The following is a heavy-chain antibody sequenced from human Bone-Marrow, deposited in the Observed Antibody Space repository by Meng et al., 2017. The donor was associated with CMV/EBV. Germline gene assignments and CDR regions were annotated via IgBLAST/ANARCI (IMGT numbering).Heavy chain of an antibody. D-gene: IGHD3-10*01. CDR2: IRSKAYGGTT. V-gene: IGHV3-49*04. CDR1: GFTFGDYA. Sequence: GESLKISCTASGFTFGDYAMSWVRQAPGKGLKWVGFIRSKAYGGTTEYAASVKGRFTISRDDSKSIAYLQMNSLKTEDTAVYYCSRGARSLIPRWGQGTLVTVSS. CDR3: SRGARSLIPR. J-gene: IGHJ4*02.